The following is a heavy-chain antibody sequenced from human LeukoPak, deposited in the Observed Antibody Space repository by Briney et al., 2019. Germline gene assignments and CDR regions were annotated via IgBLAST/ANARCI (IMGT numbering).Heavy chain of an antibody. CDR3: ARDVGYSLYGSYYFDY. J-gene: IGHJ4*02. V-gene: IGHV1-2*02. CDR2: INPNSGST. Sequence: ASVKVSCKASGYTFTGYYMHWVRQAPGQGLEWMGWINPNSGSTNYAQKFQGRVTMTRDTSISTAYMELSRLRSDDTAVYYCARDVGYSLYGSYYFDYWGQGTLVTVSS. D-gene: IGHD2-8*02. CDR1: GYTFTGYY.